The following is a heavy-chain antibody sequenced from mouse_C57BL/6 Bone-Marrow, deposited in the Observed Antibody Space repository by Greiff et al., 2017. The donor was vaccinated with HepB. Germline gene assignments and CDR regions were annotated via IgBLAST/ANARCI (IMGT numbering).Heavy chain of an antibody. J-gene: IGHJ4*01. V-gene: IGHV5-17*01. CDR3: ARKVALRRAMDY. D-gene: IGHD1-1*01. CDR2: ISSGSSTI. CDR1: GFTFSDYG. Sequence: EVHLVESGGGLVKPGGSLKLSCAASGFTFSDYGMHWVRQAPEKGLEWVAYISSGSSTIYYADTVKGRFTISRDNAKNTLFLQMTSLRSEDTAMYYCARKVALRRAMDYWGQGTSVTVSS.